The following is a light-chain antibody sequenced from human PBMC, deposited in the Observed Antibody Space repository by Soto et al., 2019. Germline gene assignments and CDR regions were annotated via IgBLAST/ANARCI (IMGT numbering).Light chain of an antibody. J-gene: IGLJ1*01. CDR3: CSYAGSYTHV. CDR2: DVS. CDR1: SSDVGGYNY. V-gene: IGLV2-11*01. Sequence: QSVLTQPRSVSGSPGQSGTISCTGTSSDVGGYNYVSWYQQHPGKAPKLMIYDVSKRPSGVPDRYSGSKSGNTASLTISGLQAEDAADYYCCSYAGSYTHVFGTGTKLTVL.